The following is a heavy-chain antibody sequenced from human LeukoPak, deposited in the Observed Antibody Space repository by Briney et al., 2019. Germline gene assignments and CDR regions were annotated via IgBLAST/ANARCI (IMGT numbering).Heavy chain of an antibody. CDR2: IKEDGSEK. J-gene: IGHJ4*02. CDR3: AKNLGGARQYFEH. Sequence: GGSLRLSCAASGFTFSAHWMSWVRQAPGKGLEWVANIKEDGSEKYYVDSVKGRFTISRDNSKNTLYLQMNSLRAEDTAVYYCAKNLGGARQYFEHWGQGTLVTVSS. D-gene: IGHD3-16*01. V-gene: IGHV3-7*01. CDR1: GFTFSAHW.